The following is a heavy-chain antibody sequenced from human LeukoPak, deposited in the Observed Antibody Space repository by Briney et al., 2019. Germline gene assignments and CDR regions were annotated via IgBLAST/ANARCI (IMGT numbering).Heavy chain of an antibody. D-gene: IGHD5-12*01. CDR3: ARDSVRVATLDY. V-gene: IGHV3-48*03. CDR2: ISSSGSTI. CDR1: GFTFSSYA. Sequence: GGSLRLSCAASGFTFSSYAMSWVRQAPGKGLEWVSYISSSGSTIYYADSVKGRFTISRDNAKNSLYLQMNSLRAEDTAVYYCARDSVRVATLDYRGQGTLVTVSS. J-gene: IGHJ4*02.